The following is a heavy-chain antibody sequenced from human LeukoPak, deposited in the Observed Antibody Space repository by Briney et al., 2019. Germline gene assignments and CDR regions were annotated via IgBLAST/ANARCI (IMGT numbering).Heavy chain of an antibody. CDR1: GYTFTRYG. Sequence: SVSVSCKASGYTFTRYGISWVRQAPGQGLEWMGWISAYTGKTNYAQNLQGRVTMTTDTSTSTAHMELRSLRSDDTAVFYCARAPMDSSAYYPIDAFDIWGQGTMVTVSS. D-gene: IGHD3-22*01. V-gene: IGHV1-18*01. CDR3: ARAPMDSSAYYPIDAFDI. CDR2: ISAYTGKT. J-gene: IGHJ3*02.